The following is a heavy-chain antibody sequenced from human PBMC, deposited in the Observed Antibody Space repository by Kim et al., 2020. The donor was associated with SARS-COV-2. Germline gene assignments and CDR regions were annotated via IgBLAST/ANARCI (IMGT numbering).Heavy chain of an antibody. V-gene: IGHV4-34*01. Sequence: SETLSLTCAVYGGSFSGYYWSWIRQPPGKGLEWIGEINHSGSTNYNPSLKSRVTISVDTSKNQFSLKLSSVTAADTAVYYCARRRSYGYVYGMDVWGQGTTVTVSS. CDR2: INHSGST. D-gene: IGHD5-18*01. CDR3: ARRRSYGYVYGMDV. J-gene: IGHJ6*02. CDR1: GGSFSGYY.